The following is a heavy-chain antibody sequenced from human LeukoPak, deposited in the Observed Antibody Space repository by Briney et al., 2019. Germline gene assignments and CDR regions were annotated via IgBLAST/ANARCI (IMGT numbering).Heavy chain of an antibody. CDR3: ARVDRSWGPEDY. D-gene: IGHD1-14*01. CDR1: GYTFTSYD. J-gene: IGHJ4*02. CDR2: INPNSGGT. V-gene: IGHV1-2*06. Sequence: ASVKVSCKASGYTFTSYDINWVRQATGQGLEWMGRINPNSGGTNYAQKFQGRVTMTRDTSISTAYMELSRLRSDDTAVYYCARVDRSWGPEDYWGQGTLVTVSS.